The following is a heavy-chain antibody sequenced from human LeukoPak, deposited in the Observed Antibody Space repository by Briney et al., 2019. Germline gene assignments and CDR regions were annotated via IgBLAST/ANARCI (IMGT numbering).Heavy chain of an antibody. CDR2: IYSSGST. CDR1: GGSISSGGYY. Sequence: SQTLSLACTVSGGSISSGGYYWSWIRQHPGKGLEWIGYIYSSGSTYYNPSLKSRVTIPLDTSKNQFSLKLSSVTAADTAVYYCARGIPLSRFDNWGQGTLVTVSS. CDR3: ARGIPLSRFDN. J-gene: IGHJ4*02. V-gene: IGHV4-31*03. D-gene: IGHD5-18*01.